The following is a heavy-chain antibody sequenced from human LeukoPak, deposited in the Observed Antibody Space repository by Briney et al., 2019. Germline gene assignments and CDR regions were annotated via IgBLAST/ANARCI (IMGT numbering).Heavy chain of an antibody. CDR2: IYYSGST. CDR3: ARHASSSSLDY. J-gene: IGHJ4*02. CDR1: GGSISSSSYY. Sequence: SETLSLTCTVSGGSISSSSYYWGWIRQPPGKGLGWIGSIYYSGSTYYNPSLKSRVTISVDTSKNQFSLKLSSVTAADTAVYYCARHASSSSLDYWGQGTLVTVSS. D-gene: IGHD6-6*01. V-gene: IGHV4-39*01.